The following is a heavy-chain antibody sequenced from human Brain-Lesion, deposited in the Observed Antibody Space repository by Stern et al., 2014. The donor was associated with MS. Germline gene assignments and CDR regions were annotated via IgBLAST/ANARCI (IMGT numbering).Heavy chain of an antibody. CDR1: GYIFTGYY. J-gene: IGHJ6*02. Sequence: QMQLVQSGAEVKKPGASVKVSCKTSGYIFTGYYIHWVRQAPGQGLEWMAWINPHTGGTKYAQKFQGRVNMSRDTSISTAYVELSSLTSDDTAVYYCARDQRGITIFGVVTDYYYLGMDVWGQGTTVTVSS. D-gene: IGHD3-3*01. V-gene: IGHV1-2*02. CDR2: INPHTGGT. CDR3: ARDQRGITIFGVVTDYYYLGMDV.